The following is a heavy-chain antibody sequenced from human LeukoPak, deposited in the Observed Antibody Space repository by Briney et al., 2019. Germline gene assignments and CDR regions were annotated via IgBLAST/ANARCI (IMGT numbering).Heavy chain of an antibody. Sequence: PSENLSLTCAVYGGSFSGYYWSWIRQPPGKGLEWIGEINHSGSTNYNPSLKSRVTISVDTSKNQFSLKLSSVTAADTAVYYCARPHNYYGSGSYPSHAFDIWGQGTMVTVSS. D-gene: IGHD3-10*01. CDR1: GGSFSGYY. CDR2: INHSGST. J-gene: IGHJ3*02. V-gene: IGHV4-34*01. CDR3: ARPHNYYGSGSYPSHAFDI.